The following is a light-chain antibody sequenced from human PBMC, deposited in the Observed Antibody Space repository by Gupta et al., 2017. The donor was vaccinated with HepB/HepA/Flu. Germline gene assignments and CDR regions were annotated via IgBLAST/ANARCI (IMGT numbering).Light chain of an antibody. CDR3: KKYVTYPLT. V-gene: IGKV1-5*03. CDR1: QSISGW. J-gene: IGKJ4*01. CDR2: KAS. Sequence: DTQMTQSPATLSASVGDRATVTCRASQSISGWLAWYQQKPGKAPKLLIHKASSLESGVPSRFSGSGSGTEFTLTISSLQPDDFAIYFCKKYVTYPLTFGGGTKVEI.